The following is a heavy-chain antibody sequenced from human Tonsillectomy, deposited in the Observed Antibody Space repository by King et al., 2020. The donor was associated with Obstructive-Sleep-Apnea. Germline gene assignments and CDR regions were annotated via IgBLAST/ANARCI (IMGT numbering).Heavy chain of an antibody. CDR2: IYYSGST. Sequence: MQLQESGPGLVKPSETLSLTCTVSGGSISSSSYYWGWIRQPPGKGLEWIGSIYYSGSTYYNPSLKSRVTISVDTSKNQFSLKLSSVTAADTAVYYCARSPVLRFLEWLFKGYYDYWGQGTLVTVSS. D-gene: IGHD3-3*01. J-gene: IGHJ4*02. CDR3: ARSPVLRFLEWLFKGYYDY. V-gene: IGHV4-39*07. CDR1: GGSISSSSYY.